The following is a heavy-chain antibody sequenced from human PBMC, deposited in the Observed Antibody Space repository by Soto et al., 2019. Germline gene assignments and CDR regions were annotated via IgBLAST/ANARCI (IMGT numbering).Heavy chain of an antibody. CDR1: GFTFISYA. Sequence: EVQLLESGGGLVQPGGSLRLSCAASGFTFISYAMNWVRQAPGKGLQWVSAISGGGDATFYADSVKGRFTISRDNSRNMGTLQMNSLGADDTAVYYCARKVPGSTTRPDYWYFDLWGRGTLVTVSS. V-gene: IGHV3-23*01. D-gene: IGHD3-10*01. CDR2: ISGGGDAT. J-gene: IGHJ2*01. CDR3: ARKVPGSTTRPDYWYFDL.